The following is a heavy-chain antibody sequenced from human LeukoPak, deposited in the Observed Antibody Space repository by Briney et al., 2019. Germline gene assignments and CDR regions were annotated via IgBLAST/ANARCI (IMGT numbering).Heavy chain of an antibody. CDR3: ARAGGFFSPFGY. D-gene: IGHD3-16*01. CDR2: IYYSGST. J-gene: IGHJ4*02. CDR1: GGSISSGGYY. Sequence: TSETLSLTCTVSGGSISSGGYYWSWIRQHPGKGLEWIGYIYYSGSTYYNPSLKSRVTISVDTSKNQFSLKLSSVTAADTAVYYCARAGGFFSPFGYWGQGTLVTVSS. V-gene: IGHV4-31*03.